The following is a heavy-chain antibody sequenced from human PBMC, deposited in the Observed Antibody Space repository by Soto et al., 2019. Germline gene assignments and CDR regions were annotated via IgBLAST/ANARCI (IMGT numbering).Heavy chain of an antibody. D-gene: IGHD3-16*01. CDR2: FYRGGST. Sequence: EVQLVETGGGLIQPGGSLRLSCEVSGFSVSDSSMSWVRQAPGKGLEWVSVFYRGGSTDYADSVKGRGTVSRDTFKNTLFLQMDSLTVEDTAVXFXXXDLXXXDLXNTYYYGMDVWGQGTTVTVS. V-gene: IGHV3-53*02. CDR3: XXDLXXXDLXNTYYYGMDV. CDR1: GFSVSDSS. J-gene: IGHJ6*02.